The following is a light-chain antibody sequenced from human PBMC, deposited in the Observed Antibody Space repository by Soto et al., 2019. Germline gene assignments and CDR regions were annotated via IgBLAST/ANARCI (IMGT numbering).Light chain of an antibody. J-gene: IGKJ1*01. V-gene: IGKV1-5*03. CDR2: KAS. CDR3: QQYNSFPWT. Sequence: DIQMTQSPSTLASAVGDRVTSSCRASQTISSWLAWYQQKPGKAPKLLIYKASTLKSGVPSRFSGSGSGTEITLTTSSLQPDDFATYYCQQYNSFPWTFGQGTKVDIK. CDR1: QTISSW.